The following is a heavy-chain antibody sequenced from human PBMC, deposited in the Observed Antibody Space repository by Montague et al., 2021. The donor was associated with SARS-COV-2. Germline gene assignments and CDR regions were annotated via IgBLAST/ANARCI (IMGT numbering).Heavy chain of an antibody. J-gene: IGHJ4*02. D-gene: IGHD3-10*01. V-gene: IGHV4-59*08. CDR3: ARLLRSDYYGSGVWY. CDR1: GGSIGTYY. CDR2: IYYTGST. Sequence: SETLSLTCTVSGGSIGTYYWNWIRQSPGKGLEWLGYIYYTGSTKYSPSLKSRVTISMDTSRDQFSLKLSSVTAADTAVYYCARLLRSDYYGSGVWYWGQGTLVTVSS.